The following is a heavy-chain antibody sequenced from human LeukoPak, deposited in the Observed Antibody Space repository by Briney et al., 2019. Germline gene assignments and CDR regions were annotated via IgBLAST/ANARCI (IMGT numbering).Heavy chain of an antibody. Sequence: KASETLSLTCAVYGGSFSGYYLSWIRQPPGKGLEWIGEINHSGSTNYNPSLKSRVTISVDTSKNQFSLKLTAVAAADSAVYYGARGHDAYGLDYWGQGTLVTVSS. CDR2: INHSGST. V-gene: IGHV4-34*01. D-gene: IGHD3-10*01. CDR3: ARGHDAYGLDY. J-gene: IGHJ4*02. CDR1: GGSFSGYY.